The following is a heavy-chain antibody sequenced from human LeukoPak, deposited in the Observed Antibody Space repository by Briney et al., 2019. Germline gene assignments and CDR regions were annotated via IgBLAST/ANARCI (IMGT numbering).Heavy chain of an antibody. Sequence: GGSLRLSCAASGFTFRNVWMSWVRQAPGKGLEWVGRIKSKTDGGATDDAAPVKGRFTISRDDSKNTLYLQMNSLTTEDTAVYYCTTASPGTLDYWGQGTLVTVSS. CDR2: IKSKTDGGAT. V-gene: IGHV3-15*01. CDR3: TTASPGTLDY. CDR1: GFTFRNVW. D-gene: IGHD6-13*01. J-gene: IGHJ4*02.